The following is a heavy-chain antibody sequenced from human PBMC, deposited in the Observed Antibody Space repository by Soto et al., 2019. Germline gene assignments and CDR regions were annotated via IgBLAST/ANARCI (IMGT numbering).Heavy chain of an antibody. CDR3: ARDLQYCSGGSCYSGYYYYYMDV. J-gene: IGHJ6*03. D-gene: IGHD2-15*01. CDR1: GFTFSSYS. Sequence: GGSLRLSCAASGFTFSSYSMNWVRQAPGKGLEWVSYISSSSTIYYADSVKGRFTISRDNAKNSLYLQMNSLRAEDTAVYYCARDLQYCSGGSCYSGYYYYYMDVWGKGTTVTVSS. V-gene: IGHV3-48*01. CDR2: ISSSSTI.